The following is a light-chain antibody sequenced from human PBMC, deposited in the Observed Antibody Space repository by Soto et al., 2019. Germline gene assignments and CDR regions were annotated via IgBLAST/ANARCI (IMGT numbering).Light chain of an antibody. CDR1: SSTFANNY. V-gene: IGLV1-47*01. CDR2: RTD. Sequence: QSALTQPPSASGTPGQRVSISCSGDSSTFANNYVHWYQQVPGAAPKLLMYRTDQRPSGVPERFSGSKSGTSASLTISGLRPEDEAQYYCAAYTGNWNGPVFGGGTKLTVL. CDR3: AAYTGNWNGPV. J-gene: IGLJ2*01.